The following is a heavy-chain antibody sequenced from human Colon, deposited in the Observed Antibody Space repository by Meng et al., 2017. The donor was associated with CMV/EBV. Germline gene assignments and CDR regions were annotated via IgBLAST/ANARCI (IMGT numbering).Heavy chain of an antibody. D-gene: IGHD2-8*02. CDR3: TSGYWYETYFDH. J-gene: IGHJ4*02. V-gene: IGHV3-72*01. CDR1: GFTFSDRY. CDR2: SRNRANIYTT. Sequence: GESLKISCATSGFTFSDRYMDWVRQAPGRGLEWVGRSRNRANIYTTEYAPSVRGRFTISRDESKKLLFLHMTSLKTEDTAVYYCTSGYWYETYFDHWGQGTLVTVSS.